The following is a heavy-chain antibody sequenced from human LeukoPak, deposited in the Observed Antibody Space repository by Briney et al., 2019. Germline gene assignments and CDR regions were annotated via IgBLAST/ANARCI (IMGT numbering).Heavy chain of an antibody. J-gene: IGHJ4*02. CDR1: GYTFTVYY. CDR3: AREYYDFWRGYYTLGY. Sequence: ASVTVSFTASGYTFTVYYMHWVRQAPAPGLEWMGWINTNHDGTNYAQKFQGRVSMTRATSISTAYMELSRLRSDDTAVYFCAREYYDFWRGYYTLGYWGQGTLVTVSS. V-gene: IGHV1-2*02. D-gene: IGHD3-3*01. CDR2: INTNHDGT.